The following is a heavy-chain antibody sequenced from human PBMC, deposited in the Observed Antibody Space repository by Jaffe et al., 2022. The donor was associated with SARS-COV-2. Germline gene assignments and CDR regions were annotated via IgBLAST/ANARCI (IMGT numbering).Heavy chain of an antibody. CDR3: ARGSPWLVRGGWFDP. CDR2: IYHSGST. J-gene: IGHJ5*02. D-gene: IGHD6-19*01. CDR1: GGSISSGGYS. Sequence: QLQLQESGSGLVKPSQTLSLTCAVSGGSISSGGYSWSWIRQPPGKGLEWIGYIYHSGSTYYNPSLKSRVTISVDRSKNQFSLKLSSVTAADTAVYYCARGSPWLVRGGWFDPWGQGTLVTVSS. V-gene: IGHV4-30-2*01.